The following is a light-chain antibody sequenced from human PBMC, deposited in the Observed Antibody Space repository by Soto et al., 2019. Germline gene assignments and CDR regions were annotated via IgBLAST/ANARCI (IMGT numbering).Light chain of an antibody. J-gene: IGKJ5*01. V-gene: IGKV3-20*01. CDR2: GAS. CDR1: QSVSNNY. Sequence: EIVLTQSPGTLSLSPGERATLSRRASQSVSNNYLAWYQQKPGQAPRLLIYGASTRATGVPDRISGSGSGTDFTLTISRLEPDDFAVYFCQQYGSLPTTFGQGTRLEIK. CDR3: QQYGSLPTT.